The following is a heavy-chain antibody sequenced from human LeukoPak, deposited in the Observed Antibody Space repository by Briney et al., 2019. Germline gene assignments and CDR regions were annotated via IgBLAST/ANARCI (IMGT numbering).Heavy chain of an antibody. V-gene: IGHV3-15*01. CDR1: GFTFNDAW. Sequence: GGSLRLSCAASGFTFNDAWMTWVRQAPVKGLEWVGRIKRITDGGTTDYAAPVRGRFTISRDDSQNTLFLQMNSLKTEDTAVYYCTTVTGNIAVAGTGDYWGQGTLVTVSS. D-gene: IGHD6-19*01. J-gene: IGHJ4*02. CDR3: TTVTGNIAVAGTGDY. CDR2: IKRITDGGTT.